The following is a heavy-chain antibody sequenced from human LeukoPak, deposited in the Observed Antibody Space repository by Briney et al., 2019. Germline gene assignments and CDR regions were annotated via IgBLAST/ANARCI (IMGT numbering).Heavy chain of an antibody. CDR2: ISDSGGST. J-gene: IGHJ4*02. D-gene: IGHD4-23*01. CDR1: GFTFSSYA. CDR3: AKDHNYGANSPFDY. V-gene: IGHV3-23*01. Sequence: GGSLRLSCAASGFTFSSYAMSWVRQAPGKGLEGVSTISDSGGSTYYADSVKGRFTISRDNSKNTLYLQMNSLRAEDTAVYYCAKDHNYGANSPFDYWGQGTLVTVSS.